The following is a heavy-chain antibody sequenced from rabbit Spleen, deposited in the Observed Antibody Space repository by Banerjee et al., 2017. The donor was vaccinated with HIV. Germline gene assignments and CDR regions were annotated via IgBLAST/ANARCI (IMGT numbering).Heavy chain of an antibody. J-gene: IGHJ4*01. CDR2: IYAAKGST. CDR1: GFSFSRNYY. D-gene: IGHD1-1*01. CDR3: ARDLVAVIGWNFNL. Sequence: QSLEESGGDMVKPGASLTLTCTASGFSFSRNYYICWVRQAPGKGLEWIGIIYAAKGSTDYASWVNGRFTISSDNAQSTVDLKMTSLTAADTATYFCARDLVAVIGWNFNLWGQGTLVTVS. V-gene: IGHV1S40*01.